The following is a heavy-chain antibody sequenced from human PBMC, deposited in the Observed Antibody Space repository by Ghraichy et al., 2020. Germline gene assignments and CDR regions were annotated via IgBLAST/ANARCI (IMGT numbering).Heavy chain of an antibody. CDR2: ISGRGDRI. Sequence: GVLRLSCVASAFTFSTYAMSWVRQAPGKGLEWVSAISGRGDRIYDADSVKGRFTISRDNSKNTLYLQMNSLRAEDTAVYYCASQGDIVAAWGAFDIWGQGTMVTVSA. D-gene: IGHD2-15*01. J-gene: IGHJ3*02. CDR3: ASQGDIVAAWGAFDI. CDR1: AFTFSTYA. V-gene: IGHV3-23*01.